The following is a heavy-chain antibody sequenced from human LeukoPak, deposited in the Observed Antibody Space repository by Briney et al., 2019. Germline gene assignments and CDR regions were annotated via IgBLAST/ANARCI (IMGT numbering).Heavy chain of an antibody. Sequence: PGGSLRLSCAASGFTFSSYSMNWVRQAPGKGLEWVSSISSGSSYIYYADSVKGRFTVSRDNAKHSLYLQMNSLRAEDTAVYYCVRDAKQYYDISTGYYNDAFDIWGQGTMVTVSS. CDR1: GFTFSSYS. CDR3: VRDAKQYYDISTGYYNDAFDI. V-gene: IGHV3-21*01. J-gene: IGHJ3*02. CDR2: ISSGSSYI. D-gene: IGHD3-9*01.